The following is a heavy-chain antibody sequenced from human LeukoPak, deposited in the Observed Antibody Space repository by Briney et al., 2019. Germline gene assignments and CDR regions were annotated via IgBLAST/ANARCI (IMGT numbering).Heavy chain of an antibody. J-gene: IGHJ4*02. D-gene: IGHD4-11*01. CDR1: GGSISSGSYY. CDR3: ASDDYNNYVGGPFDY. Sequence: SETLSLTCTVSGGSISSGSYYWGWIRQPPGKGLEWTGSIYSGSTYYNPSLKSRVTISVDTSKNQFSLKLSSVTAADTAVYYCASDDYNNYVGGPFDYWGQGTLVTVSS. CDR2: IYSGST. V-gene: IGHV4-39*01.